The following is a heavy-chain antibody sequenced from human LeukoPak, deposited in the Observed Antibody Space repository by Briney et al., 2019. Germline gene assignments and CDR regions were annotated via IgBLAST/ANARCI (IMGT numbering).Heavy chain of an antibody. Sequence: PSETLSLTFTVSGGSISSYDWSWIRQPPGKGRECIGYIYYSGTTNYNPSLKSRVTISVDTSKNQFSLKLSSLTAADATVYYWAAQTYGYGLVYWGQGTLVTVSS. J-gene: IGHJ4*02. CDR2: IYYSGTT. D-gene: IGHD5-18*01. V-gene: IGHV4-59*01. CDR1: GGSISSYD. CDR3: AAQTYGYGLVY.